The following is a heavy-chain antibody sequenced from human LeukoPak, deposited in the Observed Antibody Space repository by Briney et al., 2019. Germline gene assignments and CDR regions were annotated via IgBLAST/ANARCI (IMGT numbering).Heavy chain of an antibody. V-gene: IGHV4-4*07. CDR3: ARDRNYDHAFDI. Sequence: PSETLSLTSTVSGGSISTYYWSWIRQPAGKGLEWIGRIYTSGSTNYNPSLKSRVTMSVDTSKNQFSLKLSSVTAADTAIYFCARDRNYDHAFDIWGQGTMVTVSS. D-gene: IGHD3-22*01. CDR1: GGSISTYY. CDR2: IYTSGST. J-gene: IGHJ3*02.